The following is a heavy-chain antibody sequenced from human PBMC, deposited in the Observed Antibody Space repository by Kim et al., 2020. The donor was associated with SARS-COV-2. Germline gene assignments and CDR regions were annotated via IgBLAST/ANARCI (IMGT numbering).Heavy chain of an antibody. D-gene: IGHD6-19*01. Sequence: AVSVKSRITINQDTSKNQFSLQLNSVTPEDTAVYYCAREGIAVAGSWFDPWGQGTLVTVSS. J-gene: IGHJ5*02. V-gene: IGHV6-1*01. CDR3: AREGIAVAGSWFDP.